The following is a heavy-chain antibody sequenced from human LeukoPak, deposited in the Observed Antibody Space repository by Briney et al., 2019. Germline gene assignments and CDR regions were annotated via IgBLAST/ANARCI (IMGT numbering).Heavy chain of an antibody. CDR1: GGSISISSYY. V-gene: IGHV4-39*01. J-gene: IGHJ4*02. CDR2: IYYSGST. CDR3: ARRLVLWFGELFDY. D-gene: IGHD3-10*01. Sequence: SETLSLTCTVSGGSISISSYYWGWIRQPPGKGLEWIGSIYYSGSTYYNPSLKSRVTISVDTSKNQFSLKLSSVTAADTAVYSCARRLVLWFGELFDYWGQGTLVTVSS.